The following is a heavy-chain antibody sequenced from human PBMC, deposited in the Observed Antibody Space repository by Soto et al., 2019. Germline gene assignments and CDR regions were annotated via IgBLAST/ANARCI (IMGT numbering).Heavy chain of an antibody. CDR3: ARSLLFGELL. Sequence: QITLKESGPTLVKPTQTLTLTCSFSGFSLSTRGVGVGWIRQPPGKALEWLALIYWDDDRRYSPSLKSRLTITKDTAKNQVVLTMTNMDPVDTATYYCARSLLFGELLWGQGTLVTVSS. D-gene: IGHD3-10*01. V-gene: IGHV2-5*02. CDR2: IYWDDDR. CDR1: GFSLSTRGVG. J-gene: IGHJ4*02.